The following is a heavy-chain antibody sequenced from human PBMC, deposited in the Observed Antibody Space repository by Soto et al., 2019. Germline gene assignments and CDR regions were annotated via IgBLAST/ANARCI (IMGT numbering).Heavy chain of an antibody. CDR3: ARNIVGAINFDY. CDR1: GFTFSSYS. Sequence: GGSLRLSCAASGFTFSSYSMNWVRQAPGKGLEWVSSISSSSSYIYYADSVKGRFTISRDNAKNSLYLQMNSLGAEDTAVYYYARNIVGAINFDYWGQGTPATVSS. CDR2: ISSSSSYI. V-gene: IGHV3-21*01. D-gene: IGHD1-26*01. J-gene: IGHJ4*02.